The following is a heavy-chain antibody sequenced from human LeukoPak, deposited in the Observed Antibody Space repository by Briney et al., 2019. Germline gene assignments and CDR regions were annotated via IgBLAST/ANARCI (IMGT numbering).Heavy chain of an antibody. D-gene: IGHD1-26*01. V-gene: IGHV3-7*01. CDR1: GFTFSSYW. CDR2: IKQDGSEK. J-gene: IGHJ4*02. Sequence: GGSLRLSCAASGFTFSSYWMSWVRQAPGKGLEGVANIKQDGSEKYYVDSVKGRFTISGDNAKNSLYLQMNSLRAEDTAVYYCARNARSYRVDYFDYWGQGTLVTVSS. CDR3: ARNARSYRVDYFDY.